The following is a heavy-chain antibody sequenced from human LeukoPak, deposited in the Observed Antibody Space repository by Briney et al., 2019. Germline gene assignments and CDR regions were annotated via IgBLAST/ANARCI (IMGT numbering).Heavy chain of an antibody. D-gene: IGHD6-13*01. V-gene: IGHV1-18*01. Sequence: AAVTVSFKSSGYTFTIYGISWVRQAPGQGLEWMGWISAYNGNTNYAQKLQGRVTITTDTSTSTAYMELRSLRSDDTAVYYCARDSVVIAAAGEIWGPGTMVTVSS. CDR2: ISAYNGNT. CDR1: GYTFTIYG. J-gene: IGHJ3*02. CDR3: ARDSVVIAAAGEI.